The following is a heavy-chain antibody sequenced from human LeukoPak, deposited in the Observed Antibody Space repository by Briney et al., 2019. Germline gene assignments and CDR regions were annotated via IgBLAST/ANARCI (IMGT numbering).Heavy chain of an antibody. J-gene: IGHJ4*02. Sequence: PGGSLRLSCVASGSSFSNYGMHWVRQAPGKGLEWVAFIRYDGSNKYYADSVKGRFTISRDNSKNTLYLQMNSLRVEDTAVYYCAKYYRESSGASPLDYWGQGTRVTVSS. V-gene: IGHV3-30*02. CDR2: IRYDGSNK. CDR3: AKYYRESSGASPLDY. D-gene: IGHD3-22*01. CDR1: GSSFSNYG.